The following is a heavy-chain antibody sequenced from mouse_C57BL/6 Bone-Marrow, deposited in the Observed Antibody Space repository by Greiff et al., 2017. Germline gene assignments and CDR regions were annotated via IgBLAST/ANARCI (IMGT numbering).Heavy chain of an antibody. D-gene: IGHD1-1*01. CDR1: GYSITSDY. Sequence: EVPLVESGPGLAKPSQTLSLTCSVTGYSITSDYWNWIRKFPGNKLEYMGYISYSGSTYYNPSLKSRISITRDTSKTQYYLQLNSVTTEDTATYYCARSHYYGSSWDYFDYWGQGTTLTVSS. CDR3: ARSHYYGSSWDYFDY. V-gene: IGHV3-8*01. J-gene: IGHJ2*01. CDR2: ISYSGST.